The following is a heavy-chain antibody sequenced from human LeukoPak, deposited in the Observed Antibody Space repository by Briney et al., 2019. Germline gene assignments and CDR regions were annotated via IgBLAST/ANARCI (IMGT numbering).Heavy chain of an antibody. D-gene: IGHD5-24*01. V-gene: IGHV1-69*01. CDR2: IIPIFGTA. CDR1: GGTFSSYG. J-gene: IGHJ6*02. Sequence: ASVKVSCKASGGTFSSYGINWVRQAPGQGLEWTGGIIPIFGTADYAPKFQGRVTITADESTSTAYVELSNLRSEDTAVYYCARVALGRRWLPSSYYYGMDVWGQGTTVTVSS. CDR3: ARVALGRRWLPSSYYYGMDV.